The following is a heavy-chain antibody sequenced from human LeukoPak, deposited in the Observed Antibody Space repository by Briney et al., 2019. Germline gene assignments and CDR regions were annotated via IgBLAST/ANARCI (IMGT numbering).Heavy chain of an antibody. Sequence: ASVKVSCKASGYTFTSYYMHWVRQAPGHGLEWMGIINPSGGSTSYAQKFQGRVTMTRDMSTSTAYMELSSLRSEDTAVYYCATDRHGYDSSFGFDYWGQGTLVTVSS. V-gene: IGHV1-46*01. J-gene: IGHJ4*02. CDR3: ATDRHGYDSSFGFDY. CDR1: GYTFTSYY. CDR2: INPSGGST. D-gene: IGHD3-22*01.